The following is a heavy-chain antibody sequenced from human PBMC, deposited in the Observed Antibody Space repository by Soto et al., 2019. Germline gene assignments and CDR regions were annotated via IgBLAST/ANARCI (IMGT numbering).Heavy chain of an antibody. CDR2: VNPNSGNT. J-gene: IGHJ4*02. CDR1: GYTFTTYD. D-gene: IGHD2-15*01. CDR3: TRGTRVAEY. Sequence: QVQLVQSGAEVRKPGASVKVSCKASGYTFTTYDINWVRQATGQGLEWMGCVNPNSGNTGYAQKFQGRVTMTRNTSINTAYMELSSLRSEDTAVYYCTRGTRVAEYWGQGTLVTVSS. V-gene: IGHV1-8*01.